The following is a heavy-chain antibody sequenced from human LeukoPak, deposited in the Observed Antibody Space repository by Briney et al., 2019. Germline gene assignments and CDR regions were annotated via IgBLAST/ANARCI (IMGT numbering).Heavy chain of an antibody. CDR3: ARDFDYGPGDY. V-gene: IGHV4-38-2*02. Sequence: PSETLSLTCSVSGYSISNGYYWGWIRQPPGKGLEWIGTMYHSGSTYYTPSLQSRVTVSVDTSKNQFSLKLSSVTAADTAVYYCARDFDYGPGDYWGQGTLVTVSS. CDR2: MYHSGST. CDR1: GYSISNGYY. D-gene: IGHD4/OR15-4a*01. J-gene: IGHJ4*02.